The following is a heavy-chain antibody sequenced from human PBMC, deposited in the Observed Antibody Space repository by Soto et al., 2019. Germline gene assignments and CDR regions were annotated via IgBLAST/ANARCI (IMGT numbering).Heavy chain of an antibody. Sequence: SETLSLTCTVSGGSISSYYWSWIRQPPGKGLEWIGEINHSGSTNYNPSLKSRVTISVDTSKNQFSLKLNSVTAADTAVYYCAKTSRFDSWGQGTLVTVSS. V-gene: IGHV4-34*01. J-gene: IGHJ4*02. D-gene: IGHD6-6*01. CDR1: GGSISSYY. CDR3: AKTSRFDS. CDR2: INHSGST.